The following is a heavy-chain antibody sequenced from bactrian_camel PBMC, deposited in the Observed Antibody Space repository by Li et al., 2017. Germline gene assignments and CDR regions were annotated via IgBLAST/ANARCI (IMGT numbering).Heavy chain of an antibody. J-gene: IGHJ4*01. D-gene: IGHD7*01. CDR1: GDTYSTNC. Sequence: HVQLVESGGGSMQAGGSMNLSCAISGDTYSTNCMGWFRQAPGKEREGVAAIATGTGRTYYADSVKDRFTISQDNAKNTLYLQMNSLKTEDTAVYYCAMKTGGNCYRWSAGYNYWGQGTQVTVS. CDR2: IATGTGRT. V-gene: IGHV3S54*01. CDR3: AMKTGGNCYRWSAGYNY.